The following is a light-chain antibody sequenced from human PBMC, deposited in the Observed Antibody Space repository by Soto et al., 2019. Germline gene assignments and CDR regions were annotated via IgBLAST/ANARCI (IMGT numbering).Light chain of an antibody. CDR3: QQYNNWPPFS. Sequence: EVVMTQSPATLSVSPGERATLSCRASQSVSSSLAWYQQKPGQAPRLLIYGASTRATGIPARFSGSGSGTDFTLTISSLQSEDFAVYYCQQYNNWPPFSFGPGTKVDIK. J-gene: IGKJ3*01. CDR1: QSVSSS. V-gene: IGKV3-15*01. CDR2: GAS.